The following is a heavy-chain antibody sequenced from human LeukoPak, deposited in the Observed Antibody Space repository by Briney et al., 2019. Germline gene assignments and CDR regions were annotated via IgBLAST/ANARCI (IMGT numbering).Heavy chain of an antibody. CDR3: ARGLMVYACDY. J-gene: IGHJ4*02. D-gene: IGHD2-8*01. CDR1: GGTFSSYA. V-gene: IGHV1-69*13. Sequence: ASVKVSCKASGGTFSSYAISWVRQAPGQRLEWMGGIIPIFGTANYAQKFQGRVTITADESTSTAYMELSSLRSEDTAVYYCARGLMVYACDYWGQGTLVTVSS. CDR2: IIPIFGTA.